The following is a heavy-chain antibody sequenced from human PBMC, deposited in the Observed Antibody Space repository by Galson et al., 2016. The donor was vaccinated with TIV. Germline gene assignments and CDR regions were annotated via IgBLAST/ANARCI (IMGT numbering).Heavy chain of an antibody. CDR2: IWHDGRNK. D-gene: IGHD6-13*01. V-gene: IGHV3-33*01. Sequence: SLRLSCAASGFIFSSYGVYWVRQAPGKGLEWVALIWHDGRNKYNADSVKGRFTVSRDNSKKTLYLQMNSLRAEDTAMYYCARLDDSSSLQYLDFWGLGTLVTVSS. J-gene: IGHJ4*02. CDR1: GFIFSSYG. CDR3: ARLDDSSSLQYLDF.